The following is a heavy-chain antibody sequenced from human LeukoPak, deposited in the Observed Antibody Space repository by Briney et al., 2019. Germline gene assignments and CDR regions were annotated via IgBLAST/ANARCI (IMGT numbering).Heavy chain of an antibody. D-gene: IGHD6-19*01. CDR3: ARGDKAVAFDWFDP. CDR2: ISYDGSTQ. CDR1: GFTFSSYA. J-gene: IGHJ5*02. Sequence: GGPLRLSCAASGFTFSSYAMHWVRQAPVKGLEWVAVISYDGSTQFYADSVKGRFTISRDNSKNTLDLQMNSLRTDDTAVYFCARGDKAVAFDWFDPWGQGTLVSVSS. V-gene: IGHV3-30-3*01.